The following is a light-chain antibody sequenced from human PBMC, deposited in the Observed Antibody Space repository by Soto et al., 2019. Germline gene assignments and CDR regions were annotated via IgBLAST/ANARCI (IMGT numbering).Light chain of an antibody. CDR2: EVS. V-gene: IGLV2-14*01. CDR1: NGDIGTHNY. Sequence: QSALTQPASVSGSRGQSITISCTGTNGDIGTHNYVSWYQHHPGKAPKLMIYEVSSRPSGVSNRFSGSKSGTSASLAISGLRSEDEADYYCAAWDDSLSGVVFGGGTKLTVL. J-gene: IGLJ2*01. CDR3: AAWDDSLSGVV.